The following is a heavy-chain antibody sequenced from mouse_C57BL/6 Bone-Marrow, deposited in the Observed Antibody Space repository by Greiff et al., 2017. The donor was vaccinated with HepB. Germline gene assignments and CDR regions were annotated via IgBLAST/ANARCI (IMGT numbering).Heavy chain of an antibody. Sequence: EVQLKQSGPELVKPGASVKISCKASGYSFTGYYMNWVKQSPEKSLEWIGEINPSTGGTTYNQKFKAKATLTVDKSSSTAYMQLKSLTSEDSAVYYCARTRLDYWGQGTTLTVSS. CDR2: INPSTGGT. V-gene: IGHV1-42*01. CDR3: ARTRLDY. CDR1: GYSFTGYY. J-gene: IGHJ2*01. D-gene: IGHD1-2*01.